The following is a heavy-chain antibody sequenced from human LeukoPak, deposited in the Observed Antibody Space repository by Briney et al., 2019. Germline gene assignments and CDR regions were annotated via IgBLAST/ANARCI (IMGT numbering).Heavy chain of an antibody. CDR2: ISGSGGAT. V-gene: IGHV3-23*01. CDR3: AKSTVTTGDWYFDY. D-gene: IGHD4-17*01. J-gene: IGHJ4*02. Sequence: GGSLRLSCAASGFTFSSYAMTWVRQAPGKGLEWVSAISGSGGATCYADSVKGRFTISRDNSKNTLYLQMNSLRAEDTAVYYCAKSTVTTGDWYFDYWGQGTLVTVSS. CDR1: GFTFSSYA.